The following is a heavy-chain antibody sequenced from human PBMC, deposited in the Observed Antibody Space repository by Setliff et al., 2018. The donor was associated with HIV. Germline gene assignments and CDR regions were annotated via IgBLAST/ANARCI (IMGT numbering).Heavy chain of an antibody. Sequence: PLETLSLTCTVSGGSISSHYWSWIRQPPGKGLEWIGSIYYNGITNYNPSLKSRVTVSVDTSKNQFSLKLSSVTAADTAVYYCARAGYYGSTSYWEYFQHWGQGTLVTVSS. CDR2: IYYNGIT. CDR1: GGSISSHY. J-gene: IGHJ1*01. CDR3: ARAGYYGSTSYWEYFQH. V-gene: IGHV4-59*11. D-gene: IGHD3-22*01.